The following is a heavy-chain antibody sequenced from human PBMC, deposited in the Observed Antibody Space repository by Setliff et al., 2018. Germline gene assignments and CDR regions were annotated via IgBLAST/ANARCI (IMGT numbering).Heavy chain of an antibody. V-gene: IGHV3-23*03. CDR3: AKAGYGGSQAGRGDALDV. Sequence: PGGSLRLSCTASGFNFRIYAMSWVRQAPGKGLEWVSIVNTDGVTTYYADSVRGRFTISRDNSRDTVYLQMNSLRAEDTAVYFCAKAGYGGSQAGRGDALDVWGHGTMVTVSS. D-gene: IGHD2-15*01. CDR1: GFNFRIYA. CDR2: VNTDGVTT. J-gene: IGHJ3*01.